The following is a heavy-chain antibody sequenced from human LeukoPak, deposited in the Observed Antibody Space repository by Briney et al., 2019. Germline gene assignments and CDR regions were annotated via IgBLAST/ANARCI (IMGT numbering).Heavy chain of an antibody. CDR2: IYYSGST. CDR1: GGSISSSSYY. Sequence: SETLSLTCTVSGGSISSSSYYWGWIRQPPGKGLEWTGSIYYSGSTYYNPSLKSRVTISVDTSKNQFSLKLSSVTAADTAVYYCARDLNLPPYYDFWSGYYTGFSGSHYWGQGTLVTVSS. D-gene: IGHD3-3*01. CDR3: ARDLNLPPYYDFWSGYYTGFSGSHY. J-gene: IGHJ4*02. V-gene: IGHV4-39*07.